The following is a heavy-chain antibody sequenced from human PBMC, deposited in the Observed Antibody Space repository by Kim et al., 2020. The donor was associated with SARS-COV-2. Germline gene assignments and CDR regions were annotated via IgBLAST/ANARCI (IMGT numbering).Heavy chain of an antibody. J-gene: IGHJ5*02. V-gene: IGHV3-74*01. Sequence: YADSVKGRFTMSRDNAKNTLYLQMNSLRVEDTALYYCTRAAFLSGFDPWGQGTLVTVSS. CDR3: TRAAFLSGFDP. D-gene: IGHD3-3*02.